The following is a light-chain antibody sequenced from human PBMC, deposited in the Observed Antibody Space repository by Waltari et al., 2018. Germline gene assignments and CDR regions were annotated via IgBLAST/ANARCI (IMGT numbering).Light chain of an antibody. CDR1: SSDVGDYDF. Sequence: QSALTQPRSVSGSPGQSVTISCTGTSSDVGDYDFVSWYQHHPDKAPKLIIYEFNKRPSGVPDRFSGSKSDNTASLTISGLQAEDEADYYCCSYAGTYINYVFGSGTTVTVL. CDR2: EFN. J-gene: IGLJ1*01. V-gene: IGLV2-11*01. CDR3: CSYAGTYINYV.